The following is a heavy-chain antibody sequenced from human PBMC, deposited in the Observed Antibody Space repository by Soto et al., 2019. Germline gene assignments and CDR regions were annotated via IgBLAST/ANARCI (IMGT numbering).Heavy chain of an antibody. D-gene: IGHD6-19*01. J-gene: IGHJ4*02. CDR3: ASQSSGWFLQY. CDR2: IKQDGSEK. Sequence: GGSLRLSCAASGFIFSAHWMSWVRQAPGKGLEWVANIKQDGSEKYYVDSVKGRFTISRDNAKRSLYLQMNSLRAEDTAVYYCASQSSGWFLQYWGQGTLVTVSS. CDR1: GFIFSAHW. V-gene: IGHV3-7*01.